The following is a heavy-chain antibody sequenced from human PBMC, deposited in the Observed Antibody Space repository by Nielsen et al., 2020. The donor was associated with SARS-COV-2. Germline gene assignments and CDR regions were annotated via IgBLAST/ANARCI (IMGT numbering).Heavy chain of an antibody. CDR2: IIPIFGTA. D-gene: IGHD6-19*01. CDR3: ARERNSSGWAFDY. Sequence: SVKVSCKASGGTFSSYAISWVRQAPGQGLEWMGGIIPIFGTANYAQKFQGRVTITADESTSTAYTELSSLRSEDTAVYYCARERNSSGWAFDYWGQGTLVTVSS. V-gene: IGHV1-69*13. J-gene: IGHJ4*02. CDR1: GGTFSSYA.